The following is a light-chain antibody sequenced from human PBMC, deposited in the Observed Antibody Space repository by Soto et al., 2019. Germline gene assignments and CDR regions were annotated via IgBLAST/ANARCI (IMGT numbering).Light chain of an antibody. CDR2: GAS. CDR1: QSVRSN. CDR3: QQYNKWPLT. Sequence: DIVMTQSPATLSVSPGDRATLSCRASQSVRSNLAWYHQKPGQGPRLLIYGASTRASDIPARIRGSGSETEFTLTISSLQSEDFGVYYCQQYNKWPLTFGGGTKVEIK. J-gene: IGKJ4*01. V-gene: IGKV3-15*01.